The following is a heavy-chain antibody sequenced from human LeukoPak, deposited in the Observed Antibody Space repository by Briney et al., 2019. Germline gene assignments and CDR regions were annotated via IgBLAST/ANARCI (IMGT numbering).Heavy chain of an antibody. CDR3: AGHVSAAAGGR. CDR2: VHHSGST. J-gene: IGHJ4*02. D-gene: IGHD6-13*01. V-gene: IGHV4-34*01. Sequence: SETLSLTCAVSGGSFSGYYWTWIRQPPGKGLEWIGEVHHSGSTKYNPSLKSRVTTSLDTSKNQFSLKLNSMTAADTAVYYCAGHVSAAAGGRWGQGTLVTVSS. CDR1: GGSFSGYY.